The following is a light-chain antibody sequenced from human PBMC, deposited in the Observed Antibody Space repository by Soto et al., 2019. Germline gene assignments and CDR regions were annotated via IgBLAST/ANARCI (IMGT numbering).Light chain of an antibody. CDR3: QQQGT. J-gene: IGKJ2*01. Sequence: EIVLTQSPGTRSLSPGERATLSCRASEFFSSSYLVWYQQKPGQAPRLLIYAASRRATGIPDRFSGSGSATEYTLTINTLEPEDFAVYYCQQQGTFGQGTKLEIK. CDR1: EFFSSSY. V-gene: IGKV3-20*01. CDR2: AAS.